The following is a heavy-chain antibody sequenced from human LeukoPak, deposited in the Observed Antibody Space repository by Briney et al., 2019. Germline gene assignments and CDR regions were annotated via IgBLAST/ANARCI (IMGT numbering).Heavy chain of an antibody. J-gene: IGHJ3*02. CDR2: ISGRGGNT. D-gene: IGHD6-19*01. V-gene: IGHV3-23*01. Sequence: GGSLRLSCAASGFAFSSHAMSWVRRAPGKWLQWVSAISGRGGNTYYADSVKGRFTISRDNTRNTLYLQMNNLRVEDSAVYFCAREKAVAPSTGWHAFDIWGQGALVTVS. CDR3: AREKAVAPSTGWHAFDI. CDR1: GFAFSSHA.